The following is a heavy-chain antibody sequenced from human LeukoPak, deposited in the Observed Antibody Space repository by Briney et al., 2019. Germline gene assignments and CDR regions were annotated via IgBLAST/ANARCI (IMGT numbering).Heavy chain of an antibody. CDR3: AKDRDGWATIFDS. Sequence: GGSLRLSCAAYGFTFSTYAVNWVRQAPGKGLEWVSAISSSGGTTYYADSVKGRFSISRDNSKNTLYLQMNSLRAEDTAVYYWAKDRDGWATIFDSWGQGTLVTVSA. CDR1: GFTFSTYA. V-gene: IGHV3-23*01. D-gene: IGHD5-12*01. J-gene: IGHJ4*02. CDR2: ISSSGGTT.